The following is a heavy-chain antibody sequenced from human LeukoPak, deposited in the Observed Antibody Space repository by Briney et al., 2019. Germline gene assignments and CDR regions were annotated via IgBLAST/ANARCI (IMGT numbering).Heavy chain of an antibody. CDR2: ISWNGGNI. CDR1: GFTFDNYA. CDR3: ARGLPNYYGMDV. V-gene: IGHV3-9*01. J-gene: IGHJ6*02. Sequence: GGSLRLSCAASGFTFDNYAMHWVRQAPGKGLEWVSGISWNGGNIHYADFVKGRFTISRDNAKNSLYLQMNSLRTEDTAVYYCARGLPNYYGMDVWGQGTTVTVSS.